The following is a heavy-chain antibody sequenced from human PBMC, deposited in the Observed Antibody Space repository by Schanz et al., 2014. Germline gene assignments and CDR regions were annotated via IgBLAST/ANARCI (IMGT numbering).Heavy chain of an antibody. J-gene: IGHJ4*02. CDR3: ARDGYRNGRPFDH. CDR2: IFAAGDT. D-gene: IGHD5-18*01. V-gene: IGHV3-53*01. Sequence: EVQLVESGGGLIQPGGSLRLSCEVSGFTVNDNFMSWVRQAPGKGLEWVSVIFAAGDTYYADSVKGRFTISRDTAENSVYLQMNSLRAEDTAVYYCARDGYRNGRPFDHWGQGTRVTVSA. CDR1: GFTVNDNF.